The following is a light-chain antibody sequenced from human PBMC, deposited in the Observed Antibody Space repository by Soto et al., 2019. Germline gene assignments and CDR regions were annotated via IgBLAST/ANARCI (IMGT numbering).Light chain of an antibody. CDR2: GTS. CDR3: QQYVSSPRT. J-gene: IGKJ1*01. Sequence: EIVLTQSPGTLSSSPGERATLSCRASQSVRSNYLAWYQQKPGQPPRLLIYGTSSRATGIPDRFGGSGSGTDFTLIITRLEPEDFGVYYCQQYVSSPRTFGPGTKVEIK. V-gene: IGKV3-20*01. CDR1: QSVRSNY.